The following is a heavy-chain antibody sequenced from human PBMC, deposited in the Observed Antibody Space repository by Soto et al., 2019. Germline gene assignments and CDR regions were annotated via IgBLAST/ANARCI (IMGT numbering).Heavy chain of an antibody. V-gene: IGHV3-74*01. J-gene: IGHJ4*02. CDR2: INSDGSST. D-gene: IGHD4-17*01. CDR1: GFTFSDYW. CDR3: ARDPRLAVTTYFDY. Sequence: HPGGSLRLSCLASGFTFSDYWMHWVRQAPGKGLVWVSRINSDGSSTSYADSVKGRFTISRDNAKNTLYLQMNSLRAEDTAVYYCARDPRLAVTTYFDYWGQGTLVTVSS.